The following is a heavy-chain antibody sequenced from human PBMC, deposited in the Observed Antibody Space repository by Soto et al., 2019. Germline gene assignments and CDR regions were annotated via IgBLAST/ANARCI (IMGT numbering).Heavy chain of an antibody. J-gene: IGHJ6*02. V-gene: IGHV1-46*01. D-gene: IGHD6-13*01. CDR3: ARVGAQQQLVRAGMDV. CDR1: GYTFTSYY. Sequence: ASVKVSCKASGYTFTSYYMHWVRQAPGQGLEWMGIINPSGGSTSYAQKFQGRVTMTRDTSTSTVYMELSSLRSEDTAVYYCARVGAQQQLVRAGMDVWGQGTTVTVSS. CDR2: INPSGGST.